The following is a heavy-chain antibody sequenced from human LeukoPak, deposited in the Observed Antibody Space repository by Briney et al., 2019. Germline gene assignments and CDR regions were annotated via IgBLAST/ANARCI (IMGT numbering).Heavy chain of an antibody. V-gene: IGHV4-4*02. Sequence: NPSETLSLTCAVSGGSISSSNWWSWVRQPPGKGLEWIGEIYHSGSTNYNPSLKSRVTISVDTSKNQFSLKLSSVTAADTAVYYCARGPWEYSSGDCWGQGTLVTVSS. CDR2: IYHSGST. CDR1: GGSISSSNW. D-gene: IGHD6-19*01. CDR3: ARGPWEYSSGDC. J-gene: IGHJ4*02.